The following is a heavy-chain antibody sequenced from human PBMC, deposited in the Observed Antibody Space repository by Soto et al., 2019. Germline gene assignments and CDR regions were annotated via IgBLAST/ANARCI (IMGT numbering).Heavy chain of an antibody. D-gene: IGHD4-4*01. Sequence: EVQLVESGGGLVQPGGSLRFSGTAFGFTFSNFGLTWVRQAPGKGLEWVAGIRPDESKKKYADSVKGRFSISRDNAKNSMYLQMDSLRGEDTAVYYCVRGGSNYASWGQGTLVTVSS. CDR1: GFTFSNFG. J-gene: IGHJ5*02. CDR3: VRGGSNYAS. CDR2: IRPDESKK. V-gene: IGHV3-7*01.